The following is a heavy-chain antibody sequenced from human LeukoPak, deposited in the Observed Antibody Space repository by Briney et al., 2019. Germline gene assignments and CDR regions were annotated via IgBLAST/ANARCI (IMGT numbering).Heavy chain of an antibody. CDR2: ISMSSSYI. J-gene: IGHJ4*02. Sequence: GGALTQSCLSSGLTFSSYRLDGVGPAPGKGLDWVSSISMSSSYIYYADPLKGRFTISRDNAKNSLYLQMNSLRAEDTAVYYCARGTTAASNSPWGYWGQGTLVTVSS. CDR3: ARGTTAASNSPWGY. D-gene: IGHD6-13*01. CDR1: GLTFSSYR. V-gene: IGHV3-21*01.